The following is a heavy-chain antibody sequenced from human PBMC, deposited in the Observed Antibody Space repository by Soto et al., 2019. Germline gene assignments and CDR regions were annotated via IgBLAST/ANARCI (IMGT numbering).Heavy chain of an antibody. J-gene: IGHJ6*02. V-gene: IGHV4-34*01. D-gene: IGHD3-9*01. Sequence: SETLSLTCAVYGGSFSGYYWSWIRQPPGKGPEWIGEINHSGSTNYNPSLKSRVTISVDTSKNQFSLKLSSVTAADTAVYYCARGRSRPYDILTGPYYYYYYGMDVWGQGTTVTVSS. CDR2: INHSGST. CDR3: ARGRSRPYDILTGPYYYYYYGMDV. CDR1: GGSFSGYY.